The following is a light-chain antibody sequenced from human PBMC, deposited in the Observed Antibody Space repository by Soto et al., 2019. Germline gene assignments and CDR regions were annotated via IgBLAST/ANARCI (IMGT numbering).Light chain of an antibody. CDR3: QQYGSSPPLT. V-gene: IGKV3-20*01. J-gene: IGKJ4*01. CDR1: QSVSNNY. Sequence: EIVLMQSPGTLSLSPGERATLSCRASQSVSNNYVAWYQQKPGQAPRLLIAGASSRATGIPDRFSGSGSGTDFTLRISRLEPEDFAVYYCQQYGSSPPLTFGGGIKVEMK. CDR2: GAS.